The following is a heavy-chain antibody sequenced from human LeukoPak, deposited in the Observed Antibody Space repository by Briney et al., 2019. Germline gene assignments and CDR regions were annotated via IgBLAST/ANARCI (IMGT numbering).Heavy chain of an antibody. V-gene: IGHV5-51*01. J-gene: IGHJ6*02. D-gene: IGHD3-9*01. Sequence: PGESLKISCKGSGYSFTSYWIGWVRQLPGKGLEWMGIIYPGDSDTRYSPSFQGQVTISADKSISTAYLQWSSLKASDTAMYYCARNRLTGDPSGYYYNGMDVWGQGTTVTVSS. CDR3: ARNRLTGDPSGYYYNGMDV. CDR2: IYPGDSDT. CDR1: GYSFTSYW.